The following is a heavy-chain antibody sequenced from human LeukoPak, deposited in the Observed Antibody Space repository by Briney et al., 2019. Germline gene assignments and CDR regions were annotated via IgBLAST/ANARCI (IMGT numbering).Heavy chain of an antibody. CDR3: ARHDASGIDAFDI. CDR2: IYYSGST. Sequence: PSETLSLTCTVSGGSISSSSYYWGWNRQPPGKGLEWIGTIYYSGSTYYNPSLKSRVTISVDTSKNQFSLKLSSVTAADTAVYYCARHDASGIDAFDIWGQGTMVTVSS. V-gene: IGHV4-39*01. J-gene: IGHJ3*02. CDR1: GGSISSSSYY. D-gene: IGHD3-10*01.